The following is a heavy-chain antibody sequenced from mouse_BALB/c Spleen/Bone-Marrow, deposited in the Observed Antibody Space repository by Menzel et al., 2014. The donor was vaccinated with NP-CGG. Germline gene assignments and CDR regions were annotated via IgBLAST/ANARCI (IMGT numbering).Heavy chain of an antibody. CDR3: ARSFTTVVATPFDY. CDR2: IWGDGST. V-gene: IGHV2-6-7*01. D-gene: IGHD1-1*01. Sequence: VNVVESGPGLVAPSQSLSITCTVSGFSLTGYGVNWVRRPPGKGLEWLGMIWGDGSTDYNSVLKSRLNISKDNSKSQVFLKMNSLQTDDTARYYCARSFTTVVATPFDYWGQGTTLTVSS. J-gene: IGHJ2*01. CDR1: GFSLTGYG.